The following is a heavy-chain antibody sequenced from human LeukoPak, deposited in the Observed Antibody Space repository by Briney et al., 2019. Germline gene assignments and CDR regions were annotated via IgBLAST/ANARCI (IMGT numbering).Heavy chain of an antibody. J-gene: IGHJ4*02. D-gene: IGHD2-2*01. Sequence: GGSLRLSCAACRFTFSSYAMSWVRQAPGEGLEWVSTISGSGGSTYYADSVKGRFTISRDNSKNTLYLQMNSLRAEDTAVYYCAKAIVPAATIELFDFWGQGALVTVSS. CDR3: AKAIVPAATIELFDF. CDR1: RFTFSSYA. V-gene: IGHV3-23*01. CDR2: ISGSGGST.